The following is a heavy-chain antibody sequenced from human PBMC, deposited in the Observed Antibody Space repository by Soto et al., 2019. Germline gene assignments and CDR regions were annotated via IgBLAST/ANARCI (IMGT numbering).Heavy chain of an antibody. Sequence: GESLKISCKGSGYSFTSYWIGWVRQMPGKGLEWMGIIYPGDSDTRYSPSFQGQVTILADKSISTAYLQWSSLKASDTAMYYCASTSAAGNNYYPMDVWGQGTTVPVS. CDR2: IYPGDSDT. V-gene: IGHV5-51*01. CDR1: GYSFTSYW. CDR3: ASTSAAGNNYYPMDV. J-gene: IGHJ6*02. D-gene: IGHD6-13*01.